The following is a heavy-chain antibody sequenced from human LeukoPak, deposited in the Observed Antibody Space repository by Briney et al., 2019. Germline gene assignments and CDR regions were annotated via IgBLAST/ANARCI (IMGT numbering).Heavy chain of an antibody. D-gene: IGHD3-22*01. CDR1: GFSFSSYD. V-gene: IGHV3-13*01. J-gene: IGHJ3*02. CDR2: IHMTGDT. Sequence: GGSLRLSCIASGFSFSSYDMHWVRQATGKGLECVSGIHMTGDTYYADSVKGRFTISRENAKISLYLQMNSLGAGDTAVYYCVRGRGYYDGRGYIKNVPFDIWGQGTTVTVSS. CDR3: VRGRGYYDGRGYIKNVPFDI.